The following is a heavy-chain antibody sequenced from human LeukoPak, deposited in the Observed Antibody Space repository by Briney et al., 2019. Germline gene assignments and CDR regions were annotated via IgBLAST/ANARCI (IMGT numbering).Heavy chain of an antibody. CDR1: GLTFSSYG. CDR2: IAYDGSKK. J-gene: IGHJ6*03. V-gene: IGHV3-30*18. CDR3: AKDGPPIAAASYYYYMDV. D-gene: IGHD6-13*01. Sequence: HSGGSLRLSCAASGLTFSSYGMPSVRQAAGKGLGWVAVIAYDGSKKYYADSLKSRFTISRDNSKNTLYLQMNRLRAEDTAVYYCAKDGPPIAAASYYYYMDVWGKGTTVTVSS.